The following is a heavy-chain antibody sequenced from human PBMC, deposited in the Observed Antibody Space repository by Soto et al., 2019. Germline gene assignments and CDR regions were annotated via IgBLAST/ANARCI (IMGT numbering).Heavy chain of an antibody. J-gene: IGHJ3*02. Sequence: SETLSLTCTVSGGSISSYYWSWIRQPPGKGLEWIGYIYYSGSTNYNPSLKSRVTISVDTSKNQFSLKLSSVTAADTAVYYCARDPSPWWSYDSNAFDIWGQGTMVTVSS. CDR3: ARDPSPWWSYDSNAFDI. V-gene: IGHV4-59*01. D-gene: IGHD3-22*01. CDR1: GGSISSYY. CDR2: IYYSGST.